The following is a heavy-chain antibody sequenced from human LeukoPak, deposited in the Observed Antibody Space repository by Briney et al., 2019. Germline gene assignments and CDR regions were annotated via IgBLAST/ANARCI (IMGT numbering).Heavy chain of an antibody. V-gene: IGHV4-59*01. J-gene: IGHJ4*02. D-gene: IGHD6-13*01. CDR2: ISNTGIT. CDR1: GGSISTYY. Sequence: SETLSLTCTVSGGSISTYYWNWIRQPPGKGLEWIGYISNTGITTYNPSLKSPVTISVDTSKSQFSLKLSSVTAADTAVYYCARSGGYSSSWSLWGQGTLVTVSS. CDR3: ARSGGYSSSWSL.